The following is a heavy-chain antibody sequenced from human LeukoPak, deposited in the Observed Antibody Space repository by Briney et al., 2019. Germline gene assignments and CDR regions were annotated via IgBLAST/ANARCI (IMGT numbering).Heavy chain of an antibody. CDR2: INPNNGGT. J-gene: IGHJ4*02. CDR3: AREMSATVTPFDY. V-gene: IGHV1-2*02. Sequence: ASVKVSCKASGYTFTAYHLHWVRQAPGQGLEWMGGINPNNGGTNYAQKFQGRVTMTSDTSISTAYMELNRLRSDDTAVYYCAREMSATVTPFDYWGQGTLVTVSS. CDR1: GYTFTAYH. D-gene: IGHD4-17*01.